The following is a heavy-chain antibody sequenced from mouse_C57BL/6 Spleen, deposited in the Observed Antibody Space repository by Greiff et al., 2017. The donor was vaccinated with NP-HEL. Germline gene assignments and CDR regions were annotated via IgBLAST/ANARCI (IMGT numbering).Heavy chain of an antibody. CDR1: GYTFTDYY. D-gene: IGHD2-4*01. CDR2: INPNNGGT. J-gene: IGHJ4*01. V-gene: IGHV1-26*01. Sequence: EVQLQQSGPELVKPGASVKISCKASGYTFTDYYMNWVKQSHGKSLEWIGDINPNNGGTSYNQKFKGKATLTVDKSSSTAYMELRSLTSEDSAVYYCARPIYYDYDGAAMDYWGQGTSVTSPQ. CDR3: ARPIYYDYDGAAMDY.